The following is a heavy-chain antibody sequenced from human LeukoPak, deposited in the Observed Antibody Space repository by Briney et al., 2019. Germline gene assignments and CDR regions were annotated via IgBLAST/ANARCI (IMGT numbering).Heavy chain of an antibody. CDR1: GFTFSSYG. Sequence: PGGSLRLSCAASGFTFSSYGMHWVRQAPGKGLEWVAVIWYDESNKYYADSVKGRFTISRDNSKNTLYLQMNSLRAEDTAVYYCARDGGYSYGLYYFDYWGQGTLVTVSS. V-gene: IGHV3-33*01. CDR3: ARDGGYSYGLYYFDY. D-gene: IGHD5-18*01. J-gene: IGHJ4*02. CDR2: IWYDESNK.